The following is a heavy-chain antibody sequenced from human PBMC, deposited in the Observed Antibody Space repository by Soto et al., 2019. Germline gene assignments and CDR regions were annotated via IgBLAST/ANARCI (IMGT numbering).Heavy chain of an antibody. CDR3: ARDRGHSYGYVTDYYYMDV. CDR1: GGTFSSYT. D-gene: IGHD5-18*01. J-gene: IGHJ6*03. V-gene: IGHV1-69*04. CDR2: IIPILGIA. Sequence: ASVKVSCKASGGTFSSYTISWVRQAPGQGLEWMGSIIPILGIANYAQKFQGRVTITADKSTSTAYMELSSLRSEDTAVYYCARDRGHSYGYVTDYYYMDVWGKGTTVTVSS.